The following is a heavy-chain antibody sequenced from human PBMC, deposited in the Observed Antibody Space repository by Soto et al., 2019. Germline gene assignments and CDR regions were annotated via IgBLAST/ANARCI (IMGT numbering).Heavy chain of an antibody. J-gene: IGHJ4*02. CDR1: GGPIKTGDYY. D-gene: IGHD3-10*01. CDR3: ARAGFSYGHLLF. V-gene: IGHV4-30-4*01. CDR2: VFYSGAT. Sequence: QVQLKESGPGLVKPSETLSLTCNVSGGPIKTGDYYWNWIRQPPGKGLEWIGYVFYSGATNYSPSLKSRAAISMDTSKNQFSLSLTSVTDADTAVYYCARAGFSYGHLLFWGQGIRVTVST.